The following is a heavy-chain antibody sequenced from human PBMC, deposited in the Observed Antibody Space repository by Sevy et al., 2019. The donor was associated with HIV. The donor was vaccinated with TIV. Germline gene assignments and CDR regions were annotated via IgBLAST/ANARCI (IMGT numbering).Heavy chain of an antibody. Sequence: GGSLRLSCAASGFTVGSTYMSWVRQAPGKGLEWVSIIYSGGNTYYADSVKGRFIISRDDSRNTLYLQMSSLRGEDTAVYFCAREATRYCSGGDCSRRNYYFYMDIWGKGTTVTVSS. J-gene: IGHJ6*03. V-gene: IGHV3-66*02. CDR2: IYSGGNT. CDR3: AREATRYCSGGDCSRRNYYFYMDI. CDR1: GFTVGSTY. D-gene: IGHD2-15*01.